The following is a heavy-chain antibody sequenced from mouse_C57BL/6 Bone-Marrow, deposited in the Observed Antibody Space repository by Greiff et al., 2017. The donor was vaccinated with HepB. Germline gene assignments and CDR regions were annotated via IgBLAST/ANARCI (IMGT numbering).Heavy chain of an antibody. D-gene: IGHD4-1*01. Sequence: VKLVESGAELARPGASVKLSCKASGYTFTSYGISWVKQRTGPGLEWIGEIYPRSGNTYYNEKFKGKATRTADKSSSTAYMELRSLTSEDSAVYFCARKRWDVYYWGQGTTLTVSS. CDR2: IYPRSGNT. J-gene: IGHJ2*01. CDR3: ARKRWDVYY. CDR1: GYTFTSYG. V-gene: IGHV1-81*01.